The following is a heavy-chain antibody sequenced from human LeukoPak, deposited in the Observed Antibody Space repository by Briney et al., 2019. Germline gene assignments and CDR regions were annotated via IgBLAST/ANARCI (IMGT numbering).Heavy chain of an antibody. CDR2: INHSGST. CDR1: GGSFSGYY. J-gene: IGHJ4*02. Sequence: SETLSLTCAVYGGSFSGYYWSWIRQPPGKGLEWIGEINHSGSTNNNPSVKSRVTISVDTSKNQFSLKLSSVTAANTAVYYCARGGYSSGWFQIYYFDYWGQGTLVTVSS. CDR3: ARGGYSSGWFQIYYFDY. V-gene: IGHV4-34*01. D-gene: IGHD6-19*01.